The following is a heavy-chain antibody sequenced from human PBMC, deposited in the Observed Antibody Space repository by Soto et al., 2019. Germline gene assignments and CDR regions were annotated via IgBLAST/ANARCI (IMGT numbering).Heavy chain of an antibody. CDR3: GRGGGGDWTAFDI. J-gene: IGHJ3*02. CDR2: IYSGGST. Sequence: EVQLVESGGGLVQPGGSLRLSCAASGFTVSSNYMSWVRQAPGKGLDWVSVIYSGGSTYYADSVKGRFTISRDNSKNTLNFQRTSLRADDPAVYYWGRGGGGDWTAFDIWGQGTMVTVSS. D-gene: IGHD3-16*01. V-gene: IGHV3-66*01. CDR1: GFTVSSNY.